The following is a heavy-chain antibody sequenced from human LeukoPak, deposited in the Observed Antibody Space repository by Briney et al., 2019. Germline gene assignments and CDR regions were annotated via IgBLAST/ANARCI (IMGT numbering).Heavy chain of an antibody. J-gene: IGHJ4*02. CDR2: ISGSGGST. CDR3: AKLNRIAVAGTFGDY. CDR1: GFTFSSYA. D-gene: IGHD6-19*01. Sequence: GGSLRLSCAASGFTFSSYAMSWVRQAPGKGLEWVSAISGSGGSTYYADSVKGRFTISRDNSKNTLYLQMNSLRAEDTAVYYCAKLNRIAVAGTFGDYWGQGTLSPSPQ. V-gene: IGHV3-23*01.